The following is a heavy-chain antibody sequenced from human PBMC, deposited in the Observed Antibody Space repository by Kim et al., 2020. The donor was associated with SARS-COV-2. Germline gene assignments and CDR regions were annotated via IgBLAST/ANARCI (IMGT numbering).Heavy chain of an antibody. J-gene: IGHJ5*02. CDR1: GVSISSGNW. V-gene: IGHV4-4*02. Sequence: SETLSLTCGVSGVSISSGNWWSWVRQPPGKGLEWIGEIYHTGSTNYNPSLKSRVIISVDKSKNHFSVQLSSVTAADTAIYYCARVHSPPGSRGWFDPWGQGTLVTVSS. D-gene: IGHD1-26*01. CDR3: ARVHSPPGSRGWFDP. CDR2: IYHTGST.